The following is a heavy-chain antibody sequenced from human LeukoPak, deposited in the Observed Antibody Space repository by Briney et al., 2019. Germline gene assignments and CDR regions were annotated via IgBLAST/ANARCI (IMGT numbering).Heavy chain of an antibody. V-gene: IGHV3-30-3*01. J-gene: IGHJ4*02. CDR3: ARDLTGGYFDY. D-gene: IGHD1-14*01. CDR2: ISYDGSNK. Sequence: GGSLRLSCAASGFTFSSYAMHWVRQAPGKGLEWVAVISYDGSNKYYADSVKGRFTISRDNSKNTLYLQMNSLRAEDTAVYSCARDLTGGYFDYWGQGTLVTVSS. CDR1: GFTFSSYA.